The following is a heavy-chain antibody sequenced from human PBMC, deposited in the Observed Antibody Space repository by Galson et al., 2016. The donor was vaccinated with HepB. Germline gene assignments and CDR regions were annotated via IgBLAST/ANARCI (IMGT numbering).Heavy chain of an antibody. D-gene: IGHD4-23*01. J-gene: IGHJ5*02. CDR1: GFTFSSYA. Sequence: SLRLSCAASGFTFSSYAMSWVRQAPGKGLEWVSGILGTGANTYYAYSVKGRFPISRDNSNNTLYLHMDTLRAEDTAVYFCVLWAVTPGRFDPWGQGSLVTVSS. V-gene: IGHV3-23*01. CDR2: ILGTGANT. CDR3: VLWAVTPGRFDP.